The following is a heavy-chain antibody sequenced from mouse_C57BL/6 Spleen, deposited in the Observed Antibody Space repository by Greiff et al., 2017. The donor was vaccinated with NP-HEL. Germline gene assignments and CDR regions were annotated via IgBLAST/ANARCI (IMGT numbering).Heavy chain of an antibody. CDR3: TRPPYYYGSSYGFAY. J-gene: IGHJ3*01. CDR1: GYTFTSYW. V-gene: IGHV1-5*01. Sequence: VQLQQSGTVLARPGASVKMSCKTSGYTFTSYWMHWVKQRPGQGLEWIGAIYPGNSDTSYNQKFKGKAKLTAVTSASTAYMELSSLTNEDFAVYYCTRPPYYYGSSYGFAYWGQGTLVTVSA. D-gene: IGHD1-1*01. CDR2: IYPGNSDT.